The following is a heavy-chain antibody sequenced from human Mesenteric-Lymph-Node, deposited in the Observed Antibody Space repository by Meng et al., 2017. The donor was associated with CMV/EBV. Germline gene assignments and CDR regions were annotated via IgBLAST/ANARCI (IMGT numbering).Heavy chain of an antibody. Sequence: KASGYTFTSYDINWVRQAPGQGLEWMGWISAYNGNTNYAQKLQGRVTMTTDTSTSTAYMELRSLRSDDTAVYYCTRSYSGYDSGIDYWGQGTLVTVPS. D-gene: IGHD5-12*01. V-gene: IGHV1-18*01. CDR1: GYTFTSYD. J-gene: IGHJ4*02. CDR3: TRSYSGYDSGIDY. CDR2: ISAYNGNT.